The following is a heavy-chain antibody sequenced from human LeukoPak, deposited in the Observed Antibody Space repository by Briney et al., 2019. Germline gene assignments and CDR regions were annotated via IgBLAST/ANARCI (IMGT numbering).Heavy chain of an antibody. D-gene: IGHD3-9*01. CDR2: INPILTKT. CDR1: GRTFSRYA. J-gene: IGHJ5*02. V-gene: IGHV1-69*04. CDR3: ARDDAYDILTGNWFDP. Sequence: SVKVSCKASGRTFSRYAISWVRQAPGQGLEWMGRINPILTKTNYAQKFQGRATITADRSTSTAYMELRSLRSDDTAVYYCARDDAYDILTGNWFDPWGQETLVTVSS.